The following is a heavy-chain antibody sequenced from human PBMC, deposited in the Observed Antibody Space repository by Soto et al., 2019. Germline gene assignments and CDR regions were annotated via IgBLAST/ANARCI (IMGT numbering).Heavy chain of an antibody. Sequence: ASVKVSCKASGYTFTSYAMHWVRQAPGQRLEWMGWINAGNGNTKYSQKFQGRVTITRDTSASTAYMELSSLRSEDTAVYYCARDRAYYDSSGREAFDIWGQGTMVTVPS. CDR2: INAGNGNT. CDR1: GYTFTSYA. CDR3: ARDRAYYDSSGREAFDI. V-gene: IGHV1-3*01. D-gene: IGHD3-22*01. J-gene: IGHJ3*02.